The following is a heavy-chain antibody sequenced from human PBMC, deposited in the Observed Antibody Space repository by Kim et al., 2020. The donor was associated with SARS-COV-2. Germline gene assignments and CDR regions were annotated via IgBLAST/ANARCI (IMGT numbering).Heavy chain of an antibody. V-gene: IGHV3-23*01. D-gene: IGHD6-13*01. Sequence: DSVQGRFTLSRDNSKNTLYLQMNSLRAEDTAVYYCAKAYSSSWYALAFDIWGQGTMVTVSS. CDR3: AKAYSSSWYALAFDI. J-gene: IGHJ3*02.